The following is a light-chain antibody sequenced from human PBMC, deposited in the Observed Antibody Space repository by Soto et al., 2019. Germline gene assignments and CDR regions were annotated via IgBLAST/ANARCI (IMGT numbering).Light chain of an antibody. J-gene: IGKJ1*01. Sequence: EIVLTQSPCTLSLSPGERATLSCRASQSVSSSYLAWYQQKPGQAPRLLIYGASSRATGIPDRFSGSGSGTDFTLTISRLEPEDFAVYYCQQYGSLPKTFGQGTKVDIK. CDR3: QQYGSLPKT. CDR1: QSVSSSY. CDR2: GAS. V-gene: IGKV3-20*01.